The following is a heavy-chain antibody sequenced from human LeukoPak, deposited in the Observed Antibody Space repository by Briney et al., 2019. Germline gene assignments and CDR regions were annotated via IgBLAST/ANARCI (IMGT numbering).Heavy chain of an antibody. D-gene: IGHD1-26*01. Sequence: GAPVKVSCKASGYTFTGYYMHWVRQAPGQGLEWMGWINPNSGGTNYAQKFQGRVTMTRDTSISTAYMELSRLRSDDTAVYYCARVHIVGATPFDYWGQGTLVTVSS. V-gene: IGHV1-2*02. CDR2: INPNSGGT. J-gene: IGHJ4*02. CDR1: GYTFTGYY. CDR3: ARVHIVGATPFDY.